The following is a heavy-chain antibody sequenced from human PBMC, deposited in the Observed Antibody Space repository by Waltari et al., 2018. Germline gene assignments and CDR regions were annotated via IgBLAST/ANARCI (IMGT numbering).Heavy chain of an antibody. J-gene: IGHJ3*02. CDR2: IRPYNGST. CDR1: GYTFTSYG. CDR3: ARGSAGDAFDI. D-gene: IGHD6-19*01. Sequence: QVQLVQSGAEVKKPGASVKVSCKASGYTFTSYGISWVRQAPAQGLEWMGWIRPYNGSTNFAHKRQGRVTMTTDTSTGTAYMELRSLRSDDTAVYYCARGSAGDAFDIWGQGTMVTVSS. V-gene: IGHV1-18*01.